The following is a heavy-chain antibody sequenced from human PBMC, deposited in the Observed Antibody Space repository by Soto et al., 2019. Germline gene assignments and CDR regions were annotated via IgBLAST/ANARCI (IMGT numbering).Heavy chain of an antibody. CDR1: GGTFSSYA. CDR2: IIPIFGTA. J-gene: IGHJ3*02. CDR3: ARLCSGGSCCKGGGAFDI. D-gene: IGHD2-15*01. V-gene: IGHV1-69*01. Sequence: QVQLVQSGAEVKKPGSSVKVSCKASGGTFSSYAISWVRQAPGQGLEWMGGIIPIFGTANYAQKFQGRVTITADESTSTAYMELSSLRSEDTAVYYCARLCSGGSCCKGGGAFDIWGQGTMVTVSS.